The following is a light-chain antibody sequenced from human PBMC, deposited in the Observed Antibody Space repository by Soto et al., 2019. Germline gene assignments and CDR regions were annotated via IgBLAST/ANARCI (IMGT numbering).Light chain of an antibody. CDR3: SSYAGSNNVV. CDR2: EVS. CDR1: SSDVGGYNY. J-gene: IGLJ2*01. Sequence: QLVLTQPPSASGSPGQSVTISCTGTSSDVGGYNYVSWYQQHPGKAPKLMIYEVSKRPSGVPDRFSGSKSGSTASLTVSGLQAEDEADYYCSSYAGSNNVVFGGGTKVTVL. V-gene: IGLV2-8*01.